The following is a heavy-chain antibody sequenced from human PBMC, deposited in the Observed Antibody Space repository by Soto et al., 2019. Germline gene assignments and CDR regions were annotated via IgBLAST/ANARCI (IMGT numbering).Heavy chain of an antibody. CDR3: AKDDCGSDCYSGLDY. CDR1: GFTFSSYS. V-gene: IGHV3-23*01. D-gene: IGHD2-21*02. J-gene: IGHJ4*02. Sequence: GGSLRLSCAASGFTFSSYSMNWVRQAPGKGLEWVSVISGSGGSAYYADSVKGRFTISRDNSKNTLYLQMNSLRAEDTAIYYCAKDDCGSDCYSGLDYWGQGTLVTVSS. CDR2: ISGSGGSA.